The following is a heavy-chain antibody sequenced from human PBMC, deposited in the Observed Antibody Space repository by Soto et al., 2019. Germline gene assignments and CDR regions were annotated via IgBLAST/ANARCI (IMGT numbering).Heavy chain of an antibody. J-gene: IGHJ2*01. Sequence: EVQLVESGGGLVKPGGSLRLSCAASGFTFSNAWMSWVRQAPGKGLEWVGRIKSKTDGGTTDYAAPVKARFTISRDDSKNTLYLQMNSLKTEDTAVYYCTRGNIAARQGYFDLWGRGTLVTVSS. CDR3: TRGNIAARQGYFDL. D-gene: IGHD6-6*01. V-gene: IGHV3-15*01. CDR2: IKSKTDGGTT. CDR1: GFTFSNAW.